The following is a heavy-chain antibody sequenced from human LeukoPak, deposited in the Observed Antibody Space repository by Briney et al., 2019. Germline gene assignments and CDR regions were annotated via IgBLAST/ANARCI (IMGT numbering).Heavy chain of an antibody. CDR1: GGSISSSNW. CDR2: IYHSGST. J-gene: IGHJ4*02. CDR3: ARSHYYGWLRNFDY. V-gene: IGHV4-4*02. D-gene: IGHD3-10*01. Sequence: SETLSLTCAVSGGSISSSNWWSWVRQPPGKGLEWIGEIYHSGSTNYNPSLKSRVTISVDKSKNQFSLKLSSVNAADTAVYYCARSHYYGWLRNFDYWRQGTLVTVSS.